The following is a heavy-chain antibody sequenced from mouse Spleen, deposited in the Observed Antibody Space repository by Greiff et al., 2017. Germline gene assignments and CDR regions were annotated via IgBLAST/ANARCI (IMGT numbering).Heavy chain of an antibody. V-gene: IGHV14-3*01. CDR3: ASYYYGSSYGWYFDV. CDR1: GFNIKNTY. J-gene: IGHJ1*01. D-gene: IGHD1-1*01. Sequence: VQLKQSVAELVRPGASVKLSCTASGFNIKNTYMHWVKQRPEQGLEWIGRIDPANGNTKYAPKFQGKATITADTSSNTAYLQLSSLTSEDTAIYYCASYYYGSSYGWYFDVWGAGTTVTVSS. CDR2: IDPANGNT.